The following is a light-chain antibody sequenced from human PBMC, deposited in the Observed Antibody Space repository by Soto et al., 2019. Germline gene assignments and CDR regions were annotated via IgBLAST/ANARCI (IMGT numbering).Light chain of an antibody. J-gene: IGKJ1*01. CDR3: QQXNSYSGT. CDR2: DAS. CDR1: QSISSW. V-gene: IGKV1-5*01. Sequence: DIQMTQSPSTLSASVGDRVTITCRASQSISSWLAWYQQKPGKAPKLLIYDASSLESGVPSRFSGSGSGTEFTLTISSLQPDDFATYYCQQXNSYSGTLGQGTKVDIK.